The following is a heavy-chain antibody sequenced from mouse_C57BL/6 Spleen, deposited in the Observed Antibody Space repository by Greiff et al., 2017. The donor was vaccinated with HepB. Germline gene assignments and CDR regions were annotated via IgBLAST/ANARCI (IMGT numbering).Heavy chain of an antibody. CDR3: AAYYGSRYYFDY. Sequence: VQLQQPGAELVRPGSSVKLSCKASGYTFTSYWMHWVKQRPIQGLEWIGNIDPSDSETHYNQKFKDKATLTVDKSSSTAYMQLSSLTSEDSAVYYCAAYYGSRYYFDYWGQGTTLTVSS. D-gene: IGHD1-1*01. CDR1: GYTFTSYW. CDR2: IDPSDSET. J-gene: IGHJ2*01. V-gene: IGHV1-52*01.